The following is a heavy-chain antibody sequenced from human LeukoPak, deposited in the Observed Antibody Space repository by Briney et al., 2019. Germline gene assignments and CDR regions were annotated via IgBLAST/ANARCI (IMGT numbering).Heavy chain of an antibody. D-gene: IGHD3-16*02. J-gene: IGHJ4*02. Sequence: GASVKVSCKASGYTFTGYYMHWVRQAPGQGLDWMGWINPNSGGTNYAQKFQGRVTMTRDTSISTAYMELSRLRSDDTAVYYCARVLRLGELSFGPRDYWGQGTLVTVSS. CDR3: ARVLRLGELSFGPRDY. CDR2: INPNSGGT. V-gene: IGHV1-2*02. CDR1: GYTFTGYY.